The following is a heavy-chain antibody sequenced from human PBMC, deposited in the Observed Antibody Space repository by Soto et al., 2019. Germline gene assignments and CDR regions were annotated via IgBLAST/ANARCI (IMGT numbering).Heavy chain of an antibody. V-gene: IGHV3-7*03. D-gene: IGHD3-16*02. CDR1: GFILRNYW. Sequence: EVQLVEAGGGLVQPGGSLRLSCADSGFILRNYWMSWVRQAPGMGLQWVASIKEDGSEKYYVYPVKGRFTISRETAKNSLYLKMNSLRAEDTAVYYCARYRSLDPWGQGILVTVSS. CDR2: IKEDGSEK. CDR3: ARYRSLDP. J-gene: IGHJ5*02.